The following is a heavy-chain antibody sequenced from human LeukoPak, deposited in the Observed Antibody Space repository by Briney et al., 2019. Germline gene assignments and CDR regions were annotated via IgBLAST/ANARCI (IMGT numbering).Heavy chain of an antibody. CDR1: GFTFNNYA. J-gene: IGHJ3*02. CDR3: AKLTVVVPAALDAFDI. Sequence: GGSLRLSCAASGFTFNNYAMNWVRQAPGTGLEWVSTISGNSGSTYFADSVKGRFTISRDNSKNTLFLQMNSLRVEDTAVYYCAKLTVVVPAALDAFDIWGQGTMVTVSS. CDR2: ISGNSGST. V-gene: IGHV3-23*01. D-gene: IGHD2-2*01.